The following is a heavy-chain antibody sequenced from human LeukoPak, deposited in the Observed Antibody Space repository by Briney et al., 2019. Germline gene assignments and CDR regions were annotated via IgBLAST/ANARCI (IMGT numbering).Heavy chain of an antibody. D-gene: IGHD6-19*01. CDR2: FSASDGSR. CDR1: GFSFSSYG. Sequence: GGSLRLSCEASGFSFSSYGMSWVRQAPGEGLEWVSGFSASDGSRYYADSVKGRFTISRDNSKNTLYLQMNSLRAEDTAVYYCAVDGYSSGWLGSRVDYWGQGTLVTVSS. V-gene: IGHV3-23*01. CDR3: AVDGYSSGWLGSRVDY. J-gene: IGHJ4*02.